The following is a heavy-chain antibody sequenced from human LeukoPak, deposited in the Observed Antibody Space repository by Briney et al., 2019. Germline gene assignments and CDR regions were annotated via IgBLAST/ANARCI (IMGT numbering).Heavy chain of an antibody. Sequence: VCSLSLSCASSGFNFRGYGMHWVRQAPGNGLEWVTFIHYDGRNQYYADSVRGRFTISRDHSKNTLYLQINSLRPEATAVYYCAKAAYDSSGSWYYFDYWGQGTLVTVSS. CDR3: AKAAYDSSGSWYYFDY. J-gene: IGHJ4*02. CDR1: GFNFRGYG. D-gene: IGHD3-22*01. V-gene: IGHV3-30*02. CDR2: IHYDGRNQ.